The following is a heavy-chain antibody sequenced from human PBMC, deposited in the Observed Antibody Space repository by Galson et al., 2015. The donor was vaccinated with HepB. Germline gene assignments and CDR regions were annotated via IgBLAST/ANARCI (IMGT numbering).Heavy chain of an antibody. D-gene: IGHD5/OR15-5a*01. Sequence: SVKVSCKASGYTFTSYDINWVRQATGQGLEWMGWMNPNSGNTGYAQKFQGRVTMTRNTSISTAYMELSSLRSEDTAVYYCARGAVWYYYMDVWGKGTTVTVSS. CDR1: GYTFTSYD. J-gene: IGHJ6*03. V-gene: IGHV1-8*01. CDR2: MNPNSGNT. CDR3: ARGAVWYYYMDV.